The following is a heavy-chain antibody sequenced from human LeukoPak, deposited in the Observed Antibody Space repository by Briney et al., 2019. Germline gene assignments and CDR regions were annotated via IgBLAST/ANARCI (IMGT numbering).Heavy chain of an antibody. J-gene: IGHJ4*02. D-gene: IGHD3-10*01. CDR1: GGSISSYY. CDR3: ASHPGSGSYFLDY. Sequence: PSETLSLTCTVSGGSISSYYWSWIRQPPGKGLEWIGYIYYSGSTNHNPSLKSRVTISVDTSKNQFSLRLSSVTAADTAVYYCASHPGSGSYFLDYWGQGTLVTVSS. V-gene: IGHV4-59*12. CDR2: IYYSGST.